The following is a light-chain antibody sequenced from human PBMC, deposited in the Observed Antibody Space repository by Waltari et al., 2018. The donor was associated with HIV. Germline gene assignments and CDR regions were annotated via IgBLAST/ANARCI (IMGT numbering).Light chain of an antibody. J-gene: IGKJ3*01. V-gene: IGKV3-15*01. Sequence: EIVITQSPATLSVSPGERATLPCRASQSVSSNLAWYQQKPGQAPRLLVFGASTRATGIPARFSGSGSGTEFTLTISSLQSEDFAVYYCQQYNNWSPEITFGPGTKVDIK. CDR2: GAS. CDR1: QSVSSN. CDR3: QQYNNWSPEIT.